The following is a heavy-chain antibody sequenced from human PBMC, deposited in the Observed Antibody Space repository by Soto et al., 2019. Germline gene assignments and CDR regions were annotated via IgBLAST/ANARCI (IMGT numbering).Heavy chain of an antibody. J-gene: IGHJ4*02. Sequence: QVQLVQSGAEVKNPGASVKVSCQASGYTFFNYGITWVRQAPGQGLEWMGWISAYNGNRNYAQKFQGRVTMTTDTSTSTAYRELRTLRSDDTAVYYCARSPIAATGSLDYWGQGTLVTVSS. V-gene: IGHV1-18*01. CDR3: ARSPIAATGSLDY. D-gene: IGHD6-6*01. CDR1: GYTFFNYG. CDR2: ISAYNGNR.